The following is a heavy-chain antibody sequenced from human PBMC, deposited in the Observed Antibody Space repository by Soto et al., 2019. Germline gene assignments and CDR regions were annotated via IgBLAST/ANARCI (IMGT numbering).Heavy chain of an antibody. CDR3: ARDRGPSSGYFPSWFDP. V-gene: IGHV1-69*14. Sequence: QVQLVQSGAEVKKPGSSVKVSCKASGGTFSSYAITWVRQAPGQGLEWMGGIIPIFGTANYAQKFQGRVTSTAXXSXSTXYMELSSRRYEDTAVYYCARDRGPSSGYFPSWFDPWGQGTLVTVSS. J-gene: IGHJ5*02. D-gene: IGHD3-22*01. CDR2: IIPIFGTA. CDR1: GGTFSSYA.